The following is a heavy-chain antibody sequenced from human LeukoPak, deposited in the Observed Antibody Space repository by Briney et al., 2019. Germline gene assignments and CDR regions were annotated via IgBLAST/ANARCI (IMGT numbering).Heavy chain of an antibody. CDR2: ISYDGSNK. CDR1: GFTFSSYA. V-gene: IGHV3-30-3*01. D-gene: IGHD5-12*01. Sequence: GGSLRLSCAASGFTFSSYAMHWVRQAPGKGLEWVAVISYDGSNKYYADSVKGRFTISRDNSKNTLYLQMNSLRAEDTAVYYCARGGRYSGYDGVFDYWGQGTLVTVSS. CDR3: ARGGRYSGYDGVFDY. J-gene: IGHJ4*02.